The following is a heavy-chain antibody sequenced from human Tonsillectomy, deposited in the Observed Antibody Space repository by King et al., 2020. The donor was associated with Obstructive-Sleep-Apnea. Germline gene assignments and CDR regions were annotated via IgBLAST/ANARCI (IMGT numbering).Heavy chain of an antibody. CDR2: ISSSSSTI. V-gene: IGHV3-48*04. J-gene: IGHJ6*02. CDR3: ASDLLVVPAARSAYYYYGMDV. D-gene: IGHD2-2*01. Sequence: EVQLVESGGGLVQPGGSLRLSGAASGFTFSSYSMNWVRQAPGKGLEWVSYISSSSSTIYYADSVKGRFTISRDNAKNSLYLQMNSLRAEDTAVYYCASDLLVVPAARSAYYYYGMDVWGQGTTVTVSS. CDR1: GFTFSSYS.